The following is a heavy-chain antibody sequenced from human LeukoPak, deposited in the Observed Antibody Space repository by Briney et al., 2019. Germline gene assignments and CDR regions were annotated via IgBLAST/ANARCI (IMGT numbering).Heavy chain of an antibody. D-gene: IGHD2-2*01. J-gene: IGHJ4*02. CDR3: AKWGVGYCSSTSCKFDY. V-gene: IGHV3-21*04. Sequence: GGSLRLSCAASGFTFSSYSMNWVRQAPGKGLEWVSSISSSSSYIYYADSVKGRFTISRDNSKNTLYLQMNSLRAEDTAVYYCAKWGVGYCSSTSCKFDYWGQGTLVTVSS. CDR2: ISSSSSYI. CDR1: GFTFSSYS.